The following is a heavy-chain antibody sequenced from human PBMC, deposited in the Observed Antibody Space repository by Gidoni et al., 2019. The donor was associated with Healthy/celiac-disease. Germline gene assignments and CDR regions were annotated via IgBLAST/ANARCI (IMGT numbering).Heavy chain of an antibody. Sequence: VQLQQSGPGLVKPSQILSLTCPIPGDSVSSNSAAWNWIRQSPSRSLEWLGRTYYRSKWYNDYAVSEKSLITINPDTTKNQFSLQLNSVTPEDTAVYYCARDRSSSSVVGTGGVYFDYWGQGTLVTVSS. D-gene: IGHD6-6*01. CDR1: GDSVSSNSAA. CDR2: TYYRSKWYN. CDR3: ARDRSSSSVVGTGGVYFDY. J-gene: IGHJ4*02. V-gene: IGHV6-1*01.